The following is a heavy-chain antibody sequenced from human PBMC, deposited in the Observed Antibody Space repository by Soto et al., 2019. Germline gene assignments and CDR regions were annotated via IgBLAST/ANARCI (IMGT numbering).Heavy chain of an antibody. CDR3: ARVEVGASKRIDY. V-gene: IGHV3-33*01. J-gene: IGHJ4*02. CDR2: IWYDGSNK. CDR1: GFTFSSYG. Sequence: GGSLRLSCAASGFTFSSYGMHWVRQAPGKGLEWVAVIWYDGSNKYYADSVKGRFTISRDNSKNTLYLQMNSLRAEDTAVYYCARVEVGASKRIDYWGQGTLVTVSS. D-gene: IGHD1-26*01.